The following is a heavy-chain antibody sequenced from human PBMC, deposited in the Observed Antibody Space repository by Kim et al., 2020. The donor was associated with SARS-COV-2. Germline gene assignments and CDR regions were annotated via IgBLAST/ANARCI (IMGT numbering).Heavy chain of an antibody. CDR1: GGSISSSSYY. CDR2: IYYSGST. V-gene: IGHV4-39*01. D-gene: IGHD3-3*01. Sequence: SETLSLTCTVSGGSISSSSYYWGWIRQPPGKGLEWIGSIYYSGSTYYNPSLKSRVTISVDTSKNQFSLKLSSVTAADTAVYYCARHLEVLRFLEWYTFDYWGQGTLVTVSS. CDR3: ARHLEVLRFLEWYTFDY. J-gene: IGHJ4*02.